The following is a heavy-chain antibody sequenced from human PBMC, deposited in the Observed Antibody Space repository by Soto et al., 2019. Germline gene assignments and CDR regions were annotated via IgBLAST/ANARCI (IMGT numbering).Heavy chain of an antibody. CDR2: MNPNSGNT. Sequence: QVQLVQSGAEVKKPGASVKVSCKASGYTFTSYDINWVRQATGQGLEWMGWMNPNSGNTGYAQKFQGRVTMTRNTSISTAYMELSSLRSEDTAVYYCARGYCSSTSCYALGYYYYYMDVWGKGTTVTVSS. V-gene: IGHV1-8*01. CDR1: GYTFTSYD. CDR3: ARGYCSSTSCYALGYYYYYMDV. J-gene: IGHJ6*03. D-gene: IGHD2-2*01.